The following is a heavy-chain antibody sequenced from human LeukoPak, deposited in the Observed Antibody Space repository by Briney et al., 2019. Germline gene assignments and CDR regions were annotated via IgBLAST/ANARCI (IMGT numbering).Heavy chain of an antibody. CDR1: GFTFSSHA. D-gene: IGHD2-15*01. Sequence: PGGSPRLSCAASGFTFSSHAMSWVRQAPGKGLEWVSVISNSGGDSVKGRFTISRDNSKNTLYLQMNSLRAEDTAVYYCARYCGAATCYSGIDYWGQGTLVTVSS. J-gene: IGHJ4*02. V-gene: IGHV3-23*01. CDR3: ARYCGAATCYSGIDY. CDR2: ISNSGG.